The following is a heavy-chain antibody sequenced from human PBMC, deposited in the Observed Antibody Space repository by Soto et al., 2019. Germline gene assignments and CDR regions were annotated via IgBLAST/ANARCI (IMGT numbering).Heavy chain of an antibody. CDR1: GGSISSYY. Sequence: PSETLSLTCTVSGGSISSYYWSWIRQPPGKGLEWIGYIYYSGSTNYNPSLKSRVTISVDTSKNQFSLKLSSVTAADTAVYYCARGGPFAIFDYWGQGTLVTVSS. J-gene: IGHJ4*02. CDR2: IYYSGST. V-gene: IGHV4-59*01. CDR3: ARGGPFAIFDY. D-gene: IGHD3-3*01.